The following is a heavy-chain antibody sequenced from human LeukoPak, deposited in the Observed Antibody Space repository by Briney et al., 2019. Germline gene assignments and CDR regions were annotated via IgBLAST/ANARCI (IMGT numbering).Heavy chain of an antibody. Sequence: GGSLRLSCEASGFIFSNNGMAWVRQAPGKGLEWVSSIHPNGVNTHYAESVKGRFTISRDNAKNSLYLQMNSLRAEDTAVYYCARDLGSSSWNNWFDPWGQGTLVTVSS. CDR2: IHPNGVNT. CDR1: GFIFSNNG. D-gene: IGHD6-13*01. CDR3: ARDLGSSSWNNWFDP. J-gene: IGHJ5*02. V-gene: IGHV3-21*01.